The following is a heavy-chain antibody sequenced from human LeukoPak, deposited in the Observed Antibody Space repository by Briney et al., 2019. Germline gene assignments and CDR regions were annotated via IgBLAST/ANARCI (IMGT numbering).Heavy chain of an antibody. CDR2: ISHDGSNK. D-gene: IGHD6-25*01. Sequence: GGSLRLSCAASGFTFSSYGMHWVRQAPGKGLEWVAVISHDGSNKYYADSLKGRFTISRDNSKNTLYLQMNSLRAEDTALYYCAKDLGQRAAAGYDAFDIWGQGTMVTVSS. J-gene: IGHJ3*02. CDR1: GFTFSSYG. CDR3: AKDLGQRAAAGYDAFDI. V-gene: IGHV3-30*18.